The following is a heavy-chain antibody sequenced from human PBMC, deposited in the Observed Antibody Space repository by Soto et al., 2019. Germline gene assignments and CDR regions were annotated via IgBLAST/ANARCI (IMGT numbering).Heavy chain of an antibody. D-gene: IGHD2-2*01. V-gene: IGHV4-30-4*01. CDR3: ARERVPGYIRHTWFDP. Sequence: PSEALSLTCTASGGSINSGDLYWSWLRQAPGEGLEWIGYNYYSGSTYYNPSLNRRIIISIDASKNQLSLKMTSVTSTDTAVYYGARERVPGYIRHTWFDPWGQGTLVTVSS. J-gene: IGHJ5*02. CDR1: GGSINSGDLY. CDR2: NYYSGST.